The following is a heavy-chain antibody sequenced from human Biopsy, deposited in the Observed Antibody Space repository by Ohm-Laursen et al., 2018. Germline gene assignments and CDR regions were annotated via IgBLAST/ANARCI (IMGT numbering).Heavy chain of an antibody. CDR2: IYSGGNT. CDR3: ARGSRTSGWPYFDN. CDR1: GVSISSGPDN. J-gene: IGHJ4*02. Sequence: SETLSLTCTVSGVSISSGPDNWSWIRQALGQGLEFIGFIYSGGNTNYNPSLKNRVTMSVDTSKNQFYLKLYSVTAADTAVYYCARGSRTSGWPYFDNWGQGALVIVSP. D-gene: IGHD6-19*01. V-gene: IGHV4-61*01.